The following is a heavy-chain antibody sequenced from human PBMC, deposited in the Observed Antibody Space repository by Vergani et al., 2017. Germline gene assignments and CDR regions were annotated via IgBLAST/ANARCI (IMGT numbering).Heavy chain of an antibody. J-gene: IGHJ4*02. CDR1: GFTFSSYS. D-gene: IGHD6-13*01. CDR2: IWYDGSNK. Sequence: VQLVESGGGLVKPGGSLRLSCAASGFTFSSYSMNWVRQAPGKGLEWVAVIWYDGSNKYYVDSVKGRFTISRDNAKNSLYLQMNSLRAEDTAVYYCARVLGRGPYSPDYWGQGTLVTVSS. CDR3: ARVLGRGPYSPDY. V-gene: IGHV3-33*08.